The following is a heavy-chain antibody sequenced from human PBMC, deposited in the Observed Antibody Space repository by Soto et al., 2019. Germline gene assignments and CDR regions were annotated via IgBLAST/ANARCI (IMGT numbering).Heavy chain of an antibody. Sequence: EVQLVESGGGLVQPGGSLRLSCAASGFTFSSYSMNWVRQAPGKGLEWVSYISSSRSTIYYADSVKGRFTISRDNAKNSLYLQMNSLRDEDTAVYYCARNYDFWSGYYGMDVWGQGTTVTVSS. CDR3: ARNYDFWSGYYGMDV. D-gene: IGHD3-3*01. CDR1: GFTFSSYS. J-gene: IGHJ6*02. CDR2: ISSSRSTI. V-gene: IGHV3-48*02.